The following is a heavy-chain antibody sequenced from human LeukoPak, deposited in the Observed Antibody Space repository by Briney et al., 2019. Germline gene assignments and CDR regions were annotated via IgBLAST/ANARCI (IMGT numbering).Heavy chain of an antibody. Sequence: GGSLRLSCVASGFSFRSYGMHWVRQAPGKGLEWVAFIRYDGSNKYYADSVKGRFTISRDNSKNTLYLQMNSLRAEDTAVYYCTRVWADYGDFVQDDAFDIWGQGTMVTVSS. CDR1: GFSFRSYG. J-gene: IGHJ3*02. D-gene: IGHD4-17*01. CDR3: TRVWADYGDFVQDDAFDI. CDR2: IRYDGSNK. V-gene: IGHV3-30*02.